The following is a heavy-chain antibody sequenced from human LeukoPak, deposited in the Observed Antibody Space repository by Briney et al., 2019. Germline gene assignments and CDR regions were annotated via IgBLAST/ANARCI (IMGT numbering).Heavy chain of an antibody. J-gene: IGHJ5*02. D-gene: IGHD2-15*01. Sequence: SETLSLTCAVYGGSFSGYYWSWIRQPAGKGLEWIGRIYTSGSTNYNPSLKSRVTISVDTSKNQFSLKLSSVTAADTAVYYCARENCSGGTCYTVGGDWFDPWGQGTLVTVSS. V-gene: IGHV4-4*07. CDR1: GGSFSGYY. CDR3: ARENCSGGTCYTVGGDWFDP. CDR2: IYTSGST.